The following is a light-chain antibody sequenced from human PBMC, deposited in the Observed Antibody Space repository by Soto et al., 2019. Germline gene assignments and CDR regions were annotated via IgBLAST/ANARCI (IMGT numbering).Light chain of an antibody. CDR2: KAS. V-gene: IGKV1-5*03. Sequence: DIQMTQSPSTLSASVGDRVTITCRASQSISSWLAWYQQKPGKAPKLLIYKASSLESGVPSRFSGSGSGTEFTHTISSLQPDDFATYYCQQYNSFPITFGRGTRLDIK. CDR3: QQYNSFPIT. CDR1: QSISSW. J-gene: IGKJ5*01.